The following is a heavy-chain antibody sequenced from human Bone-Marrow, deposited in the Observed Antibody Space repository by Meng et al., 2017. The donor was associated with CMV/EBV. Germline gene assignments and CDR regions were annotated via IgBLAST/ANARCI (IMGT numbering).Heavy chain of an antibody. Sequence: QVQLPESGPGLVKPSETLSLPCSVSGGSISSYYWSWIRQPAGKGLEWIGRIYTSGSTNYNPSLKSRVTMSVDTSKNQFSLKLSSVTAADTAVYYCARAMVRGVQRYFDYWGQGTLVTVSS. CDR2: IYTSGST. CDR1: GGSISSYY. CDR3: ARAMVRGVQRYFDY. V-gene: IGHV4-4*07. D-gene: IGHD3-10*01. J-gene: IGHJ4*02.